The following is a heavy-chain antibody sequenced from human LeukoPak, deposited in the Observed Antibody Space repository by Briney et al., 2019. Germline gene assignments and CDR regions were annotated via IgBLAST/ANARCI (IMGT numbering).Heavy chain of an antibody. V-gene: IGHV1-2*02. CDR1: GYTFIGYY. CDR3: AIHTGTNSFFDF. Sequence: ASVKVSCKTSGYTFIGYYLHWVRQAPGQGLEWMGWIHPNNGDTYYAQTLQGRVTMTRDTSISTAYMELSRLRSNDTAVYYCAIHTGTNSFFDFWGQGTLVTVSS. D-gene: IGHD4-17*01. J-gene: IGHJ4*02. CDR2: IHPNNGDT.